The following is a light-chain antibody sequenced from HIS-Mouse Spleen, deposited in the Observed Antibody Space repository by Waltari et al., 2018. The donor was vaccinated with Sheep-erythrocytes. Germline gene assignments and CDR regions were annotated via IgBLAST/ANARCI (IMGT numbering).Light chain of an antibody. CDR2: EGS. CDR1: SSDVGSYNL. CDR3: CSYAGSSTPWV. V-gene: IGLV2-23*01. J-gene: IGLJ3*02. Sequence: QSARTQPASVSGSPGQSITISCTGTSSDVGSYNLVSWYQQHPGKAPKLMIYEGSKRPSGVSTRFAGSKSGTTASLTISGLQAEDEADYYCCSYAGSSTPWVFGGGTKLTVL.